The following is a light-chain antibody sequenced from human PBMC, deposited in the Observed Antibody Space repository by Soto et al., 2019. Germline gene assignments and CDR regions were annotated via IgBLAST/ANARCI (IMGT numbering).Light chain of an antibody. Sequence: EVVLTQSPGTLSLSPGERATLSCRASQSVSNNYLAWYQQKPGQSLKLLIFCSSDRATGIPDRLSGSGSGRDFTLTIRSLEPEDFAGYYCQLYGSSPPYTFGQATKLEI. V-gene: IGKV3-20*01. J-gene: IGKJ2*01. CDR3: QLYGSSPPYT. CDR1: QSVSNNY. CDR2: CSS.